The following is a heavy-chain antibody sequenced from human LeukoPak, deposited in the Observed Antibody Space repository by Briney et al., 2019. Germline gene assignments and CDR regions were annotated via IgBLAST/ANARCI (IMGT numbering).Heavy chain of an antibody. Sequence: GGSLRLSCAASGFTVSSNYMSWVRQAPGKGLEWVSVIYSGGSTYYADSVKGRFAISRDNSKNTLYLQMNSLRAEDTAVYYCARDRDYDGEGRPKYFQHWGQGTLVTVFS. V-gene: IGHV3-66*01. CDR3: ARDRDYDGEGRPKYFQH. CDR1: GFTVSSNY. D-gene: IGHD3-10*01. J-gene: IGHJ1*01. CDR2: IYSGGST.